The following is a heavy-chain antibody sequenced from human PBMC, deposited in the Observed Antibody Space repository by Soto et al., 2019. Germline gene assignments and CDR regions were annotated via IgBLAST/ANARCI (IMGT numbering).Heavy chain of an antibody. CDR3: ATEPYLPKARNDF. V-gene: IGHV4-30-4*01. CDR2: IFHSGTT. J-gene: IGHJ4*02. Sequence: PVQFRSLRGRVPRRGIIRRETYGDMKRHSPGKGLEWMGYIFHSGTTYYNPSLKGRLIISIEKSTNQFSLRLTSVTAAVSAVYFCATEPYLPKARNDFGGQGTLVTVSS. CDR1: RRGIIRRETY.